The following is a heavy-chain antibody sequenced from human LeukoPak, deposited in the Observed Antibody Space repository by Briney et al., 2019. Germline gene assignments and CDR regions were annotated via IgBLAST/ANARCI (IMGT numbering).Heavy chain of an antibody. CDR3: ARDKSRTYGSADAFDI. V-gene: IGHV4-4*07. Sequence: MASETLSLTCTVSGGSISSYYWSWIRQPAGKGLEWIGRIYTSGSTNYNPSLKSRVTMSVDTSKKQFSLKLSSVTAADTAVYYCARDKSRTYGSADAFDIWGQGTMVTVSS. J-gene: IGHJ3*02. D-gene: IGHD3-10*01. CDR1: GGSISSYY. CDR2: IYTSGST.